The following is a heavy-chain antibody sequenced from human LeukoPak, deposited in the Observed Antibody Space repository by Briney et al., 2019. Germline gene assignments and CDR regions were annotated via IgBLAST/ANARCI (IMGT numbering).Heavy chain of an antibody. Sequence: SETLSLTCAVDGGSFSGYYWSWIRQPPGKGLEWIGEINHSGSTNYNPSLKSRVTISVDTSKNQFSLKLSSVTAADTAVYYCARGRGEVRGVPTFDYWGQGTLVTVSS. CDR3: ARGRGEVRGVPTFDY. J-gene: IGHJ4*02. CDR1: GGSFSGYY. D-gene: IGHD3-10*01. CDR2: INHSGST. V-gene: IGHV4-34*01.